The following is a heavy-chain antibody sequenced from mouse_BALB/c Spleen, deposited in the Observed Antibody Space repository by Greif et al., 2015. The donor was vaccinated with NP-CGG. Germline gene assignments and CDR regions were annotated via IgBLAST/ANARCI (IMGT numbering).Heavy chain of an antibody. V-gene: IGHV5-17*02. CDR2: ISSGSSTI. CDR1: GFTFSSFG. Sequence: EVKLVESGGGLVQPGGSRKLSCAASGFTFSSFGMHWVRQAPEKGLEWVAYISSGSSTIYYADTVKGRFTISRDNPKNTLFLRMTSLRSEDTAMYYCARSDPLITTHYYAMDYWGQGTSVTVSS. D-gene: IGHD1-2*01. J-gene: IGHJ4*01. CDR3: ARSDPLITTHYYAMDY.